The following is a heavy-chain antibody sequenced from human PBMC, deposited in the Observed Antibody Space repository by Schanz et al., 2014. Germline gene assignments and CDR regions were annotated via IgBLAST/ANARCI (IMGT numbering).Heavy chain of an antibody. CDR2: MNSKTGNT. Sequence: QVQLVQSGAEVKKPGASVKVSCKASGYTFTSYDINWVRQATGQGLEWMGWMNSKTGNTGYAQRLQGRVTMTRSTSIATAYLELSSLRSGDTAVYYCTKGRTFGRWGQGTLVTVSS. V-gene: IGHV1-8*01. J-gene: IGHJ4*02. D-gene: IGHD3-10*01. CDR1: GYTFTSYD. CDR3: TKGRTFGR.